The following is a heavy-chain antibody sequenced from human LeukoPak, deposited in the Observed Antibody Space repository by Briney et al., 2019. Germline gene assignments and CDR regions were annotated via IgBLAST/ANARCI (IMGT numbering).Heavy chain of an antibody. D-gene: IGHD6-6*01. CDR3: ARINSSSSPHFDY. Sequence: GGSLRLSCAASGFTLSSYWMSWVRQAPGKGLEWVANINQDGSEKSYVDSVKGRFTISRDSAKNSLFLQMNSLRAEDTAVYYCARINSSSSPHFDYWGQGTLVTVSS. J-gene: IGHJ4*02. CDR1: GFTLSSYW. CDR2: INQDGSEK. V-gene: IGHV3-7*01.